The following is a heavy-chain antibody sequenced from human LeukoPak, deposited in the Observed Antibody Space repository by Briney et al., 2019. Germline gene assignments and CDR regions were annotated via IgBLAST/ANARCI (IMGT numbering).Heavy chain of an antibody. Sequence: PSETLSLTCTVSGGSISSASYAWSWIRQPAGKGLEWIGRIYISGSTYYNPSLKSRVTISVDTSKNQFSLKLSSVTAADTAVYYCARAITYFDTLTGYSFYYYYGMDVWGQGTTVTVSS. D-gene: IGHD3-9*01. CDR3: ARAITYFDTLTGYSFYYYYGMDV. CDR1: GGSISSASYA. V-gene: IGHV4-61*02. CDR2: IYISGST. J-gene: IGHJ6*02.